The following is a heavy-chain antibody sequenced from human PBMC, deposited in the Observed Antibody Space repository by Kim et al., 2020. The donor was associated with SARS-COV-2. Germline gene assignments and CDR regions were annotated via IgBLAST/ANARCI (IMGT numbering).Heavy chain of an antibody. D-gene: IGHD2-15*01. CDR3: ARDPCSGGSCYSGGFDY. V-gene: IGHV1-3*01. Sequence: FQGRVTITRDTSASTAYMELSSLRSEDTAVYYCARDPCSGGSCYSGGFDYWGQVTLVTVSS. J-gene: IGHJ4*02.